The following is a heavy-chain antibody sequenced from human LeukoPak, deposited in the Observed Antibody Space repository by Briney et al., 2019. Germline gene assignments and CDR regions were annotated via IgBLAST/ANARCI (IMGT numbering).Heavy chain of an antibody. V-gene: IGHV4-34*01. CDR2: INDSGST. J-gene: IGHJ4*02. CDR1: GGSFSKYC. CDR3: ASRVLASSDFDY. Sequence: SETLSLTCAVYGGSFSKYCWSWIRQPPGKGLEWIGEINDSGSTNYNPSLKSRVTISVDTSKNQFSLKLSSVTAADTAVYYCASRVLASSDFDYWGQGTLVTVSS. D-gene: IGHD2-8*02.